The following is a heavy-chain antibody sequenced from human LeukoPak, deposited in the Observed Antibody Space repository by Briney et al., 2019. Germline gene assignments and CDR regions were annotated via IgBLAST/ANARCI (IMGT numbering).Heavy chain of an antibody. D-gene: IGHD1-26*01. J-gene: IGHJ4*02. CDR3: AREVGVSHYHFDY. CDR2: IITYNGNT. V-gene: IGHV1-18*01. Sequence: ASVKVSCKASGGTFSSYAISWVRQAPGQGLEWMGWIITYNGNTNYAQKLQGRVTMTTDTSTSTAYMELRSLRSDDTAVYYCAREVGVSHYHFDYWGQGTLVTVSS. CDR1: GGTFSSYA.